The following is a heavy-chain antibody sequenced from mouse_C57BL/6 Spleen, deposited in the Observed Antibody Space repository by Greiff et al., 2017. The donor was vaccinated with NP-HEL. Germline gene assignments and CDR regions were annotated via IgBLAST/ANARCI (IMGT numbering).Heavy chain of an antibody. CDR1: GFTFSSYG. J-gene: IGHJ4*01. Sequence: EVKLVESGGDLVKPGGSLKLSCAASGFTFSSYGMSWVRQTPDKRLEWVATISSGGSYTYYPDSVKGRFTISRDNAKNTLYLQMSSLKSEDTAMYYCARQITTVVATGGYAMDYWGQGTSVTVSS. D-gene: IGHD1-1*01. V-gene: IGHV5-6*01. CDR2: ISSGGSYT. CDR3: ARQITTVVATGGYAMDY.